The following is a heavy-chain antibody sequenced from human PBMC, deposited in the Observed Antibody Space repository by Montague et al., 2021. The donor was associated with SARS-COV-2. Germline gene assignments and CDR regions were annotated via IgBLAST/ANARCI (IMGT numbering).Heavy chain of an antibody. CDR1: GFTFSTSW. Sequence: SLSLSLSASGFTFSTSWMIWVRKAPGNGLEWVANMKPDGSEKYYVDSVKGRFTISRDNAENSLYLQMSSLRAEDTAVYYCARGHGITWGQGTLVTVSS. CDR3: ARGHGIT. D-gene: IGHD1-26*01. J-gene: IGHJ5*02. CDR2: MKPDGSEK. V-gene: IGHV3-7*04.